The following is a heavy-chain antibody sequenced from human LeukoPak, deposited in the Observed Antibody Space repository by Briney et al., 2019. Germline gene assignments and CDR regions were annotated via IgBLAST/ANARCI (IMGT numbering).Heavy chain of an antibody. V-gene: IGHV4-59*01. CDR3: ARVDYGSGSYRFDP. CDR1: GGSISNYY. Sequence: SETLSLTCTVSGGSISNYYWSWIRQPPGKGLEWIGYIYYSGSANYNPSLKSRVTISVDTSKNQLSLKLSSVTAADTAVYYCARVDYGSGSYRFDPWGQGTLVTVSS. CDR2: IYYSGSA. J-gene: IGHJ5*02. D-gene: IGHD3-10*01.